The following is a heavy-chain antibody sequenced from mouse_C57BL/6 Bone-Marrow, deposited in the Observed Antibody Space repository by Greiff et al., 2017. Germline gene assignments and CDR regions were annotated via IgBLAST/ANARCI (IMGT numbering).Heavy chain of an antibody. J-gene: IGHJ3*01. Sequence: QVQLQQPGAELVKPGASVKFSCKASGYAFSSYWLNWVKQRHGKGLEWIGQIYPRDGDTNYNGKFKGKATLTADKAASTGDMQLSSLTSEDSAVYCGARRDYDDPSFAYWGQGTLVTVSA. CDR1: GYAFSSYW. D-gene: IGHD2-13*01. V-gene: IGHV1-80*01. CDR2: IYPRDGDT. CDR3: ARRDYDDPSFAY.